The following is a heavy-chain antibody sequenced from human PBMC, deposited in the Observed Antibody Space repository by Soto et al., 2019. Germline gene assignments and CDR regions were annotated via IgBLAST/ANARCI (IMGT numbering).Heavy chain of an antibody. CDR2: IYYSGST. D-gene: IGHD3-22*01. V-gene: IGHV4-61*01. CDR3: ARADYYDSSGYRGVFDY. CDR1: GGSVSSGSYY. J-gene: IGHJ4*02. Sequence: QVQLQESGPGLVKPSETLSLTCTVSGGSVSSGSYYWSWIRQPPGKGLEWIGYIYYSGSTNYNPSLQSRVTISVDTSKNQFSLKLSSVTAADTAVYYCARADYYDSSGYRGVFDYWGQGTLVTVSS.